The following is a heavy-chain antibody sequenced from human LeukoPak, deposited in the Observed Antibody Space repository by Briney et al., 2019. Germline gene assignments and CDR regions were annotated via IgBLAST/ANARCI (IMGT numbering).Heavy chain of an antibody. J-gene: IGHJ1*01. V-gene: IGHV3-30-3*02. D-gene: IGHD3-22*01. CDR3: AKQWDSSGYYYAPGYFQH. CDR2: ISYDGSNK. Sequence: QPGGSLRLSCAASGFTFSSYAMHWVRQAPGKGLEWVAVISYDGSNKYYADSVKGRFTISRDNSKNTLYLQMNSLRAEDTAVYYCAKQWDSSGYYYAPGYFQHWGQGTLVTVSS. CDR1: GFTFSSYA.